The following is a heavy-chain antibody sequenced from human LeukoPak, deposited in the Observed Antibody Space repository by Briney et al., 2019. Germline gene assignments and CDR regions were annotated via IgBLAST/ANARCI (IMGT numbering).Heavy chain of an antibody. CDR1: GGSISSGSYY. V-gene: IGHV4-61*02. J-gene: IGHJ6*03. CDR3: ARESRAAAGPDYYYYYMDV. CDR2: IYTSGST. Sequence: PSQTLSLTCTVSGGSISSGSYYWSWIRQPAGKGLEWIGRIYTSGSTNYNPSLKSRVTMSVDTSKNQFSLKLSSVTAADTAVYYCARESRAAAGPDYYYYYMDVWGKGTTVTISS. D-gene: IGHD6-13*01.